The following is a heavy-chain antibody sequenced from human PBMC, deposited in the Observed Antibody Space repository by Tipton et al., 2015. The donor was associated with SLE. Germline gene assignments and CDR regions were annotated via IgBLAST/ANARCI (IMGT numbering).Heavy chain of an antibody. CDR2: IKQDGSEK. CDR3: ARKGCGGETCYSDY. Sequence: SLRLSCVASGFTFSSYWMSWVRQSPGKGLEWVANIKQDGSEKYYVDSVKGRFTISRDNAKNSLYLQMSSLRAEDTAVYFCARKGCGGETCYSDYWGQGTLVTVSS. D-gene: IGHD2-21*01. J-gene: IGHJ4*02. V-gene: IGHV3-7*01. CDR1: GFTFSSYW.